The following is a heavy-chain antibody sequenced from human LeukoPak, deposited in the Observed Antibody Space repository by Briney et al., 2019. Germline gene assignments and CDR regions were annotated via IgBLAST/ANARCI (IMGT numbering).Heavy chain of an antibody. J-gene: IGHJ4*02. CDR2: ISGSGGST. Sequence: GGSLRLSCAASGFIFSSYAMSWVRQAPGKGLEGVSGISGSGGSTYYSDSVKGRFTISRDNSKNTLFLQMNSLRAEDTAVYFCATTPSEGAQVLDYWGQGTLVTVSS. V-gene: IGHV3-23*01. CDR1: GFIFSSYA. CDR3: ATTPSEGAQVLDY. D-gene: IGHD2-15*01.